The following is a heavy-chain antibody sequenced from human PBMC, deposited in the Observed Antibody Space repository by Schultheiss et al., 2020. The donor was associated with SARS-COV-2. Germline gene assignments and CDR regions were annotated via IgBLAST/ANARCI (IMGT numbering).Heavy chain of an antibody. J-gene: IGHJ4*02. Sequence: GESLKISCAASGFTFSSYWMSWVRQAPGKGLEWVSSISSSSSYIYYADSVKGRFTISRDNSKNTLYLQMNSLRAEDTAVYYCASVDYGDKLARDYWGQGTLVTVSS. V-gene: IGHV3-21*04. D-gene: IGHD4-17*01. CDR3: ASVDYGDKLARDY. CDR2: ISSSSSYI. CDR1: GFTFSSYW.